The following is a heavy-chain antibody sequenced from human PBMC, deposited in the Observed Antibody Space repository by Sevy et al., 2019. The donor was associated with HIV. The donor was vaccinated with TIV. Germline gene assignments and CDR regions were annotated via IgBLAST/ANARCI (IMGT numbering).Heavy chain of an antibody. D-gene: IGHD3-10*01. J-gene: IGHJ5*02. CDR3: AGAVGLDR. V-gene: IGHV3-7*01. CDR1: GFTFSPYW. CDR2: IRPDGSDK. Sequence: GGSRRLSCEASGFTFSPYWMTWVRQAPGKGLEWVANIRPDGSDKYYVDSVKGRFTISRDNAKNSLYLQMNSLRADDTAMYYCAGAVGLDRWGQGALVTVSS.